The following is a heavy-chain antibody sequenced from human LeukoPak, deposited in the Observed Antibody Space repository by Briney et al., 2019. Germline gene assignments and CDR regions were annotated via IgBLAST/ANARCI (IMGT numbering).Heavy chain of an antibody. CDR1: GFTFSSYA. J-gene: IGHJ4*02. Sequence: GGSLRLSCAASGFTFSSYAMSWVRQAPGKGLEWVSGINNGGDTTSYADSVKGRFTISRDNSKNTLYLQMNSLRAEDTAVYYCRGWIQLWPYDYWGQGTLVTVSS. V-gene: IGHV3-23*01. D-gene: IGHD5-18*01. CDR3: RGWIQLWPYDY. CDR2: INNGGDTT.